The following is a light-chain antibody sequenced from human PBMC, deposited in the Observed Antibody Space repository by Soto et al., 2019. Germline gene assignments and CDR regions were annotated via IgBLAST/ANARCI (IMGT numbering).Light chain of an antibody. CDR2: GAS. J-gene: IGKJ2*01. Sequence: EIVLTQSPGTLSLSPGERATLSCRASLSVRSSYLAWYQQKPGQAPRLLIYGASSRATGIPDRFSGSGSGTDFTLTISRLEAEDFAVYYCQQYNSWPHTFGKGTKVDIK. CDR1: LSVRSSY. CDR3: QQYNSWPHT. V-gene: IGKV3-20*01.